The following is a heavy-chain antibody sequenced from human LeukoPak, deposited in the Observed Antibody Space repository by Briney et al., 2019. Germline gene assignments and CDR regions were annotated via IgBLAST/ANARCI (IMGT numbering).Heavy chain of an antibody. D-gene: IGHD5-18*01. CDR3: ARVVTAFYFDY. CDR1: GYTFTSYY. J-gene: IGHJ4*02. V-gene: IGHV1-46*01. Sequence: ASVKVSCKASGYTFTSYYIHWVRQAPGQGLEWMGIINPSDGSTIYARKFQGRVTMTRDMSTSTVYMELSSLRSEDTAVYYCARVVTAFYFDYWGQGTLVTVSS. CDR2: INPSDGST.